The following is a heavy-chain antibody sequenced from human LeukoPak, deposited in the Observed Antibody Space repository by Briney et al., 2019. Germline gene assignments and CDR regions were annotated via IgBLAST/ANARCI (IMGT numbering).Heavy chain of an antibody. D-gene: IGHD3-3*01. V-gene: IGHV1-18*01. Sequence: ASVKVSCKASGYTFPSHGISWVRQAPGQGLEWMGWISAYNGNTNYAQKFQGRVTMTTDTSTSTAYMELRSLRSDDTAVYYCARDSGLYYDFWSGYSGGDYFDYWGQGTLVTVSS. CDR1: GYTFPSHG. CDR3: ARDSGLYYDFWSGYSGGDYFDY. J-gene: IGHJ4*02. CDR2: ISAYNGNT.